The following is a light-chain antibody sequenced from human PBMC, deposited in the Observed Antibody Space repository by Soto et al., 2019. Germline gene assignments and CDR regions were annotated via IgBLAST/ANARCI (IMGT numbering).Light chain of an antibody. Sequence: EIVLTQSPATLSLSPGERATLSCRASQSVSSYLAWYQQKPGQAPRLLIYDASNRATGIPARFSGSGSGTDFTLTISSLEPEDFAVYSCQQRSNWPPTFGPGHDWRL. V-gene: IGKV3-11*01. J-gene: IGKJ5*01. CDR2: DAS. CDR1: QSVSSY. CDR3: QQRSNWPPT.